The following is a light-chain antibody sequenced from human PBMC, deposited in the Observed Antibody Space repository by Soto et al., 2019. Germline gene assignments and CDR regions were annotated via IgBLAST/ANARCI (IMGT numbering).Light chain of an antibody. CDR3: CSYAGSYTNYV. V-gene: IGLV2-11*01. Sequence: QSVLTQPRSVSGSPGQSVAISCTGTSSDVGAYNYVSWYQQHPGKAPKLMIYDVSKRPSGVPDRFSGSKSGNTASLTISGLQTEDEADYYCCSYAGSYTNYVFGSGTKVTVL. CDR2: DVS. J-gene: IGLJ1*01. CDR1: SSDVGAYNY.